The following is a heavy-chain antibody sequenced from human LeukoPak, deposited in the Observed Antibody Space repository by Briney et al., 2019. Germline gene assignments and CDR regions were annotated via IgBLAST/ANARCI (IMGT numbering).Heavy chain of an antibody. CDR3: ARTPGAPYYFDY. V-gene: IGHV4-38-2*02. CDR1: GYSISSGYY. D-gene: IGHD1-1*01. Sequence: PSETLSLTCTVSGYSISSGYYWGWIRQPPGKGLEWIGSIYHSGSTYYNPSLKSRVTISVDTSKNQFSLKLSSVTAADTAVYYCARTPGAPYYFDYWGQGTLVTVSS. CDR2: IYHSGST. J-gene: IGHJ4*02.